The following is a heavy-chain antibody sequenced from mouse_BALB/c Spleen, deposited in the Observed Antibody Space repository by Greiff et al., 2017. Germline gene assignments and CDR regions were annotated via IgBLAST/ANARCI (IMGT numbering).Heavy chain of an antibody. V-gene: IGHV14-1*02. Sequence: EVKLQESGAELVRPGALVKLSCKASGFNIKDYYMHWVKQRPEQGLEWIGWIDPENGNTIYDPKFQGKASITADTSSNTAYLQLSSLTSEDTAVYYCARGELTTVVARGAMDYWGQGTSVTVSS. J-gene: IGHJ4*01. CDR2: IDPENGNT. CDR3: ARGELTTVVARGAMDY. D-gene: IGHD1-1*01. CDR1: GFNIKDYY.